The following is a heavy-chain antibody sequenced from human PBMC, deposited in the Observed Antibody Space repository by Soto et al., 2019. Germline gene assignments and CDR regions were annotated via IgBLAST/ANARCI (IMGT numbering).Heavy chain of an antibody. CDR2: IYHSGST. J-gene: IGHJ5*02. CDR3: ARGRGP. Sequence: QLQLQESGSGLVKPSQTLSLTCAVSGGSMSSGGYFWSWIRQPPGKGLEWIGYIYHSGSTYYNPSPRSRVPISVDRSKTQSSLKLSALTAADTAVYYSARGRGPWGQGTLVPVSS. V-gene: IGHV4-30-2*01. CDR1: GGSMSSGGYF.